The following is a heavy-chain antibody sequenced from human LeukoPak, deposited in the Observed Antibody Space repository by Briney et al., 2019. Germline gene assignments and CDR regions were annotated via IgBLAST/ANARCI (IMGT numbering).Heavy chain of an antibody. CDR2: MNPNSGNT. D-gene: IGHD6-13*01. J-gene: IGHJ4*02. CDR3: ARAVSIAAGGDY. V-gene: IGHV1-8*01. Sequence: ASVKVSCKASGYTFTSYDINWVRQATGQGLEWMGWMNPNSGNTGYAQKFQGRVTMTRNTSISTAYMELSSLRSEDTAVYYCARAVSIAAGGDYWGQGTLVTVSS. CDR1: GYTFTSYD.